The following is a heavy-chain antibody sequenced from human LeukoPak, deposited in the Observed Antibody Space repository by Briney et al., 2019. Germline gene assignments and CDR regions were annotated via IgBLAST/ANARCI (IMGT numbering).Heavy chain of an antibody. CDR2: IYYSGST. V-gene: IGHV4-59*01. Sequence: SETLSLTCTVSGGSISSYYWSWIRQPPGKGPEWIGYIYYSGSTNYNPSLKSRVTISVDTSKNQFSLKLSSVTAADTAVYYCARGPRDYYYYGMDVWGQGTTVTVSS. CDR3: ARGPRDYYYYGMDV. J-gene: IGHJ6*02. CDR1: GGSISSYY.